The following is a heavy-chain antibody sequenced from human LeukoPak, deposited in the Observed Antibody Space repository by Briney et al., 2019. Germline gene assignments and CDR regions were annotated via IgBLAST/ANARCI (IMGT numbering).Heavy chain of an antibody. CDR3: ATGGVRYFDWLLSGYYFDY. J-gene: IGHJ4*02. Sequence: PSETLSLTCTVSGGSISSYYWSWIRQPPGKGLEWIGYIYYSGSTNYNPSLKGRVTISVDTSKNQFSLKLSSVTAADTAVYYCATGGVRYFDWLLSGYYFDYWGQGTLVTVSS. CDR1: GGSISSYY. D-gene: IGHD3-9*01. CDR2: IYYSGST. V-gene: IGHV4-59*12.